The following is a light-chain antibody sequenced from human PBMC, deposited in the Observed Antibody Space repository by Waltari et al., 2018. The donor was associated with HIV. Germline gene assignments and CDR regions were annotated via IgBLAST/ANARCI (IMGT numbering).Light chain of an antibody. CDR2: WSS. Sequence: DIVITQSPDSLSVSLREKATTNCKSSQSVLVHSNVKNNLAWYQQKFGQPPKVLFYWSSDRQSGVPDRFSASGSGTDFTLTISSLQAEDVALYYCQQYYSTPQTFGQGTRVEIK. J-gene: IGKJ1*01. CDR1: QSVLVHSNVKNN. V-gene: IGKV4-1*01. CDR3: QQYYSTPQT.